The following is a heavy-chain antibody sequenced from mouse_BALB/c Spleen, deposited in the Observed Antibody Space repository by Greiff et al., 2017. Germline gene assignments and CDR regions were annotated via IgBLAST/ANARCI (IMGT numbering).Heavy chain of an antibody. CDR2: ISSGSSTI. D-gene: IGHD2-1*01. Sequence: EVNLVESGGGLVQPGGSRKLSCAASGFTFSSFGMHWVRQAPEKGLEWVAYISSGSSTIYYADTVKGRFTISRDNPKNTLFLQMTSLRSEDTAMYYCARGGNYVYAMDYWGQGTSVTVSS. V-gene: IGHV5-17*02. CDR1: GFTFSSFG. CDR3: ARGGNYVYAMDY. J-gene: IGHJ4*01.